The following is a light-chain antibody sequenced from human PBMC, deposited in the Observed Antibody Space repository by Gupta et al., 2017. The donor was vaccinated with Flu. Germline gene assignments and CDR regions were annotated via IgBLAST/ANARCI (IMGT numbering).Light chain of an antibody. V-gene: IGKV2-28*01. CDR2: LGS. CDR3: MQALHTPRS. CDR1: QSLLHSNGYNY. J-gene: IGKJ2*04. Sequence: DILMTQSTLSLPVTSGEPASISCRSSQSLLHSNGYNYLDWYFQKPGQSPQLLIYLGSNRASGVPDRFSGSGSGTDFTLKISRVEADDVGIYYCMQALHTPRSFGRGTKLEIK.